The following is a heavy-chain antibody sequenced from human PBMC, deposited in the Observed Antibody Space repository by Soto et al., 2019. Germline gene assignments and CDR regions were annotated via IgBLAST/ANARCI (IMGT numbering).Heavy chain of an antibody. D-gene: IGHD6-13*01. CDR1: GFTFSSAC. CDR3: AKDQYSSSWLGFGGMDV. CDR2: ISGSGGST. Sequence: PGGSLRLSCAASGFTFSSACINWVRQAPGKGLEWVAAISGSGGSTYYADSVKGRFTISRDNSKNTLYLQMNSLRAEDTAVYYCAKDQYSSSWLGFGGMDVWGQGTTVTVSS. J-gene: IGHJ6*02. V-gene: IGHV3-23*01.